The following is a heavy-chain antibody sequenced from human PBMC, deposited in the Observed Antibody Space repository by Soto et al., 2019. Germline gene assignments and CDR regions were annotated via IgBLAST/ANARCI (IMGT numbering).Heavy chain of an antibody. D-gene: IGHD2-2*01. V-gene: IGHV1-18*01. CDR2: ISGYNGNT. J-gene: IGHJ6*04. Sequence: QVRLVQSAAEVKKPGASVKVSCKASGYTFTSYGISWVRQAPGQGLEWMGWISGYNGNTNLAQKLQGRVTMTTDTPTSIAFMELRSLRSDDTAVYYFARIAVCSITTCSFPSRFHIRGYYYYYGMDVWGKGTTVTVSS. CDR1: GYTFTSYG. CDR3: ARIAVCSITTCSFPSRFHIRGYYYYYGMDV.